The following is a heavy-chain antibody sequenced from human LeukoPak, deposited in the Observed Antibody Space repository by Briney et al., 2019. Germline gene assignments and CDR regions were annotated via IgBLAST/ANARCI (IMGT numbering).Heavy chain of an antibody. J-gene: IGHJ3*02. D-gene: IGHD3-9*01. CDR3: ARDAALILRYFDWLSPPYAFDI. Sequence: ASVKVSCKASGYTFTGYYMHWVRQAPGQGLEWMGWINPNSGGTNYAQKFQGWVTMTRDTSISTAYMELSRLRSDDTAVYYWARDAALILRYFDWLSPPYAFDIWGQGTMVTVSS. CDR1: GYTFTGYY. V-gene: IGHV1-2*04. CDR2: INPNSGGT.